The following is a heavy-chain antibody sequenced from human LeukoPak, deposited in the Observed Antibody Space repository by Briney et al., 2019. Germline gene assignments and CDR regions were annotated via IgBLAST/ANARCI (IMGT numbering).Heavy chain of an antibody. CDR2: IYSSGTT. J-gene: IGHJ4*02. CDR3: ARPSLYCSGGGCSYFDY. D-gene: IGHD2-15*01. V-gene: IGHV4-39*01. CDR1: GGSISSRTYY. Sequence: SETLSLTCTVSGGSISSRTYYWGWIRQPPGKGLEWVGSIYSSGTTYYNPSLKSRVTISVDTSNNQFSLRLSSVTAADTAVYYCARPSLYCSGGGCSYFDYWGQGTLVTVSS.